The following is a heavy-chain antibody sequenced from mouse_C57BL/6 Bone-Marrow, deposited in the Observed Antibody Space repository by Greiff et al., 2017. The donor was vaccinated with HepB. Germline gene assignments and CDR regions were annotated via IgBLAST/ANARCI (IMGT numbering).Heavy chain of an antibody. CDR1: GYTFTDYY. J-gene: IGHJ2*01. CDR3: ATYSNFPLTD. V-gene: IGHV1-26*01. D-gene: IGHD2-5*01. Sequence: VHVKQSGPELVKPGASVKISCKASGYTFTDYYMNWVKQSHGKSLEWIGDINPNNGGTSYNQKFKGKATLTVDKSSSTAYMELHSLTSEDSAVYYCATYSNFPLTDWGQGTTLTVSS. CDR2: INPNNGGT.